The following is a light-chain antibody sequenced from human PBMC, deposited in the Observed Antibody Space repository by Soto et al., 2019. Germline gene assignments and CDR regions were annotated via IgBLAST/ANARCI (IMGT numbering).Light chain of an antibody. CDR3: QQYGSSPST. Sequence: EIVLTQSPGTLSLSPGERAPLSCRASQSVSSSYLAWYQQKPGQAPSLLIYGASSRATGTPDRFSGSGSGTDSTLTISRLEPEDFAVYYCQQYGSSPSTVGQGTRLEI. CDR1: QSVSSSY. V-gene: IGKV3-20*01. CDR2: GAS. J-gene: IGKJ5*01.